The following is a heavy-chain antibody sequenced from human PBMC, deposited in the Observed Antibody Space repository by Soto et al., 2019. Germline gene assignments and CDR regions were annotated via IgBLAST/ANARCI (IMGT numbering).Heavy chain of an antibody. CDR2: IYWDDDK. CDR3: ARTSYYDCIWGPYRPYYFDY. D-gene: IGHD3-16*02. Sequence: QITLKESGPTLVKPTQTLTLTCTLSGFSLRTSGVGVGWIRQPPGKALEWLALIYWDDDKRYSPSLKSRLTITKDTSKNQVVLTMTNMDPVDTATYYCARTSYYDCIWGPYRPYYFDYWGQGTLVTVSS. J-gene: IGHJ4*02. V-gene: IGHV2-5*02. CDR1: GFSLRTSGVG.